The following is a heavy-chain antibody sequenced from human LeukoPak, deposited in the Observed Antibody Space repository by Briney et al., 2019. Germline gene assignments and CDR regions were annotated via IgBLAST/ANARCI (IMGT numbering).Heavy chain of an antibody. J-gene: IGHJ6*03. CDR3: ARARGGLSSGGMVGDYYYYMDV. CDR2: IIPIFGTA. Sequence: GASVKVSCKASGGTFSSYAISWVRQAPGQGLEWMGGIIPIFGTANYAQKFQGRVTITADESTSTAYMELSSLRSEDTAVYYCARARGGLSSGGMVGDYYYYMDVWGKGTTVTISS. D-gene: IGHD2-15*01. CDR1: GGTFSSYA. V-gene: IGHV1-69*13.